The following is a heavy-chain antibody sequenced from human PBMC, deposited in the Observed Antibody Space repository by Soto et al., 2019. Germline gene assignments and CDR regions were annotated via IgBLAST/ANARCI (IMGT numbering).Heavy chain of an antibody. CDR3: AKDRVSHSSSWTVLGAYYFDY. D-gene: IGHD6-13*01. CDR1: GFTFSSYA. J-gene: IGHJ4*02. V-gene: IGHV3-23*01. Sequence: EVQLLESGGGLVQPGGSLRLSCAASGFTFSSYAMSWVRQAPGKGLEWVSAISGSGGSTYSADSVKGRFTISRDNSKNTLYLQMNSLRAEDTAVYYCAKDRVSHSSSWTVLGAYYFDYWGQGTLVTVSS. CDR2: ISGSGGST.